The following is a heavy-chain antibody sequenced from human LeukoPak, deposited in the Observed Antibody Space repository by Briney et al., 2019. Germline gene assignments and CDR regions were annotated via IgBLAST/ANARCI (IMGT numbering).Heavy chain of an antibody. Sequence: SGGSLRLSCAGSGFTFDAYDMHWVRQVPGKGLEWVSLISVDSGRTYYADSVKGRFTMYRDNSIHSLYLQMKSLRTEDTALYYCAKDGRRSRERLTRDVSRGSFSSNYYGMDVWGQGTTVTVSS. V-gene: IGHV3-43*02. D-gene: IGHD3-3*02. CDR2: ISVDSGRT. CDR3: AKDGRRSRERLTRDVSRGSFSSNYYGMDV. J-gene: IGHJ6*02. CDR1: GFTFDAYD.